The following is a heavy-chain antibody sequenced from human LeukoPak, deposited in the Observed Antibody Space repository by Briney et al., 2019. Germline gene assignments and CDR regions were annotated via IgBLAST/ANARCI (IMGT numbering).Heavy chain of an antibody. Sequence: GASVKVSCKASAYICTSYGISWVRHAPGQGLEWMGWISAYSGNTNYAQKLQGRVTMTTDTSTSTAYMKLRSLRSDDTAVYYCARDRSDSSSPDWGQGTLVTVSS. CDR2: ISAYSGNT. CDR3: ARDRSDSSSPD. J-gene: IGHJ4*02. D-gene: IGHD6-13*01. V-gene: IGHV1-18*01. CDR1: AYICTSYG.